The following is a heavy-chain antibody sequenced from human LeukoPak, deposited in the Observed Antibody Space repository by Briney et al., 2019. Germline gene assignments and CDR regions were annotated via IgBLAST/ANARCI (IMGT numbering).Heavy chain of an antibody. V-gene: IGHV4-59*01. Sequence: PSEPLSLTCTVSGGSISSYYWSWIRQPPGKGLEWIGYIYYSGSTNYNPSLKSRVTISVDTSKNQFSLKLSSVTAADTAVYYCARGGRQLRASRAFDIWGQGTMVTVSS. CDR3: ARGGRQLRASRAFDI. CDR1: GGSISSYY. CDR2: IYYSGST. J-gene: IGHJ3*02. D-gene: IGHD6-13*01.